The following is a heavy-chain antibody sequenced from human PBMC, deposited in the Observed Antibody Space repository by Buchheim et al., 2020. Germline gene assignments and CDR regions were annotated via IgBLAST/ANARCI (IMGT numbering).Heavy chain of an antibody. CDR1: GFTFTSYA. J-gene: IGHJ5*02. CDR3: VKGREVSGTRGWFDP. Sequence: EVQLLESGGDLVQPGGSLRLSCAASGFTFTSYAMSWVRQAPGKGLEWVSAISGFGGTISYADSVKGRFTISRDNSKNTLYLQMDSLRGEDTAVYYCVKGREVSGTRGWFDPWGQGTL. V-gene: IGHV3-23*01. CDR2: ISGFGGTI. D-gene: IGHD6-13*01.